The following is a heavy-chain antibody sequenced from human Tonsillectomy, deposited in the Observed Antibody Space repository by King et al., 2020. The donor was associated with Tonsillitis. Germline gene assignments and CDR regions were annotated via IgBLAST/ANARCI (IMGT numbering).Heavy chain of an antibody. J-gene: IGHJ5*02. Sequence: MQLQESGPGLVKPSETLSLTCTVSGCSISSYYWSWSRQPPGEGLEWIGFRFCIGSTNYNPSLKSRVTLTVDTSKKQFSLKLRSVTSADTAVYYCARNHTPHWGLNWFDPWGEGTLVTVSS. CDR1: GCSISSYY. CDR2: RFCIGST. D-gene: IGHD3-16*01. V-gene: IGHV4-59*08. CDR3: ARNHTPHWGLNWFDP.